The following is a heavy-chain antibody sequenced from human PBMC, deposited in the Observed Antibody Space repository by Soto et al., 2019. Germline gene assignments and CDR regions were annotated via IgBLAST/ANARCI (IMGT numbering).Heavy chain of an antibody. CDR3: AKGITGTTRTDY. CDR2: ISDSGGST. J-gene: IGHJ4*02. V-gene: IGHV3-23*01. D-gene: IGHD1-7*01. Sequence: GSLRLSCAASGFTFSRYAMSWVRQAPGKGLEWVSGISDSGGSTYYADSVKGRFTISRDNSKNTLYLQMSSLRAEDTAVYYCAKGITGTTRTDYWGQGTLVTVSS. CDR1: GFTFSRYA.